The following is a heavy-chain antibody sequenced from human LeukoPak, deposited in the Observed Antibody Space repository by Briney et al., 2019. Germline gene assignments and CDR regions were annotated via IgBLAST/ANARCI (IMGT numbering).Heavy chain of an antibody. J-gene: IGHJ6*02. D-gene: IGHD1-26*01. CDR1: GGTFSSYA. CDR3: ASLTGGWNYYGMDV. V-gene: IGHV1-69*01. Sequence: SVKVSCKASGGTFSSYAISWVRQAPGQGLEWMGGIIPIFGTANYAQKFRGRVTITAGESTSTAYMELSSLRSEDTAVYYCASLTGGWNYYGMDVWGQGTTVTVSS. CDR2: IIPIFGTA.